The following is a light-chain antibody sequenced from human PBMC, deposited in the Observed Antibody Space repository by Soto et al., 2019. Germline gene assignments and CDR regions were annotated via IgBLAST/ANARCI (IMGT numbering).Light chain of an antibody. CDR1: SSDVGGYNY. Sequence: QSVLTQPASVSGSPGQSITISCTGTSSDVGGYNYVAWYQQHPGKAPKLIIYEVTKRPSGVPDRFSGSKSGNTASLTVSGLQAEDEADYYCSSYVGNDVFVFGTGTKLTVL. CDR2: EVT. J-gene: IGLJ1*01. V-gene: IGLV2-8*01. CDR3: SSYVGNDVFV.